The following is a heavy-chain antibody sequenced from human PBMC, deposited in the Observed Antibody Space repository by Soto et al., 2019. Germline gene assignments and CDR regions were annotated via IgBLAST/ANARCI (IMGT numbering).Heavy chain of an antibody. CDR2: INAGNGNT. V-gene: IGHV1-3*01. CDR1: GYTFTSYA. J-gene: IGHJ4*02. Sequence: ASVKVSCKASGYTFTSYAMHWVRQAPGQRLEWMGWINAGNGNTKYAQKFQGRVTITRDTSTSTAYMELRSLRSENTAVYYCTGSIVVVTALDYWGQGTLVTVSS. CDR3: TGSIVVVTALDY. D-gene: IGHD2-21*02.